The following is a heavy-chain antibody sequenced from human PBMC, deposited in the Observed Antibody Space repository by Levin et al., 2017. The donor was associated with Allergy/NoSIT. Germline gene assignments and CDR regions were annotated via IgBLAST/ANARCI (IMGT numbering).Heavy chain of an antibody. Sequence: PGESLKISCKASGYTFTSYYMHWVRQAPGQGLGWMGIINPSGGSTSYAQKFQGRVTMTRDTSTSTVYMELSSLRSEDTAVYYCARAREYRGGFDYWGQGTLVTVSS. D-gene: IGHD6-6*01. CDR1: GYTFTSYY. CDR2: INPSGGST. CDR3: ARAREYRGGFDY. J-gene: IGHJ4*02. V-gene: IGHV1-46*01.